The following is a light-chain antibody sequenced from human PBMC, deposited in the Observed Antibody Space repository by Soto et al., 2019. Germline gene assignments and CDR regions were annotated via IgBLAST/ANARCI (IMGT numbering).Light chain of an antibody. CDR1: QSISSW. CDR3: QQYNSYRT. J-gene: IGKJ1*01. V-gene: IGKV1-5*01. Sequence: DIQMTQSPSTLSASVVDRVTITCRASQSISSWLAWYQQKPGKAPKLLIYAASSLESGVPSRFSGSGSGTEFTLTISSLQPDDSATYYCQQYNSYRTFGQGTKVDIK. CDR2: AAS.